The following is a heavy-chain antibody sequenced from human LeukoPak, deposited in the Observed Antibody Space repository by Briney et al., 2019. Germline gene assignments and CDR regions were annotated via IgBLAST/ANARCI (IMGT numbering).Heavy chain of an antibody. CDR1: GYSFTSYW. V-gene: IGHV5-51*01. D-gene: IGHD3-10*01. CDR3: ARGPKAASGAEYFQH. J-gene: IGHJ1*01. Sequence: GESLKISCKGSGYSFTSYWIGWVRQMPGKGLEWKGIIYPGDSDTRYSPSFQGQVTISVDKSISTAYLQWSSLKASDTAMYYCARGPKAASGAEYFQHWGQGTLVTVSS. CDR2: IYPGDSDT.